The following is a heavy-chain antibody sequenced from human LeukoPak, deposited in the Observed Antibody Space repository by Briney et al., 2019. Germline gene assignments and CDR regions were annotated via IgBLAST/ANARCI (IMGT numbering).Heavy chain of an antibody. V-gene: IGHV3-48*03. J-gene: IGHJ4*02. D-gene: IGHD5-12*01. CDR2: ISSSGITM. CDR1: GFIFSNYE. Sequence: SGGSLRLSCAASGFIFSNYEINWVRQAPGRGLEWVSYISSSGITMNYADSVKGRFTISRDNAKNSLYLQMNSLRAEDTAVYYCARGWWSGYDAKLDYWGQGALVTVSS. CDR3: ARGWWSGYDAKLDY.